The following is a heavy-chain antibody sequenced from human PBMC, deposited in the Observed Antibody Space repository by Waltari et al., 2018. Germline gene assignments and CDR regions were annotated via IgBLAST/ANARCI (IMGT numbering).Heavy chain of an antibody. CDR2: TYSTWST. CDR1: GASISDYY. CDR3: TRQNFWSAYSDF. D-gene: IGHD3-3*01. J-gene: IGHJ4*02. V-gene: IGHV4-4*07. Sequence: QVQLQESGPGLVKPSETLSLTCSAPGASISDYYWSWIRKRAGKGLEWSGRTYSTWSTDYNPSLKSRFTISVDTSKNQFSLKLTSVTAADTAVYYCTRQNFWSAYSDFWGQGTLVTVSS.